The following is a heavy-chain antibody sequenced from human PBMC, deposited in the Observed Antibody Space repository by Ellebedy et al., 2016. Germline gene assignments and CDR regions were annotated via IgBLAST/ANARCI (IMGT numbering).Heavy chain of an antibody. CDR1: GFTFSSYA. CDR3: AKPLPPYCSGGSCYSQDYYYYGMDV. D-gene: IGHD2-15*01. CDR2: ISGSGGST. V-gene: IGHV3-23*01. Sequence: GGSLRLXXAASGFTFSSYAMSWVRQAPGKGLEWVSAISGSGGSTYYADSVKGRFTISRDNSKNTLYLQMNSLRAEDTAVYYCAKPLPPYCSGGSCYSQDYYYYGMDVWGQGTTVTVSS. J-gene: IGHJ6*02.